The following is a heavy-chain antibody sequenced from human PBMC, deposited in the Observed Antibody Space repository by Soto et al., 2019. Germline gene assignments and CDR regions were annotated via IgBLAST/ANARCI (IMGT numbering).Heavy chain of an antibody. J-gene: IGHJ6*03. Sequence: PSETLSLTCTVSGGSISSYYWSWIRQPPGKGLEWIGYIYYSGSTNYNPSLKGRVTISVDTSKNQFSLKLSSVTAADTAVYYCARSDSVLRYFDWLLEDYYYMDVWGKGTTVTVSS. CDR1: GGSISSYY. CDR3: ARSDSVLRYFDWLLEDYYYMDV. D-gene: IGHD3-9*01. V-gene: IGHV4-59*08. CDR2: IYYSGST.